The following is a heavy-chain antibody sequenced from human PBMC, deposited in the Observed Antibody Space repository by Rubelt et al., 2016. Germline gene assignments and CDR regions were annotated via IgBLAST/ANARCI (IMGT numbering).Heavy chain of an antibody. J-gene: IGHJ3*02. CDR3: VVDAFDI. CDR1: GYTFSSYS. V-gene: IGHV1-18*01. Sequence: QIQLVQSGAEVKKPGASVKVSCKTSGYTFSSYSITWVRQAPGQGLEWMGRVSAYNGNTNYAQKFQGRVTMTTDTSTNTAYMDLRSLRSDDTAVYYCVVDAFDIWGQGTMVTVSS. CDR2: VSAYNGNT. D-gene: IGHD2-21*01.